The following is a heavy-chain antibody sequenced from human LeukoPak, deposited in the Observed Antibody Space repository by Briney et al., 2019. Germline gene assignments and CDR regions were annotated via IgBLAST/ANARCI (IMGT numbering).Heavy chain of an antibody. CDR3: ARVYDILPSYFDY. Sequence: SETLSLTCAVYGGSFDGYYWSWIRQPPGKGLEWIGEINHSGSTNYNPSLKSRVTISVDTSKNQFSLKLSSVTAADTAVYYCARVYDILPSYFDYWGQGTLVTVSS. CDR2: INHSGST. CDR1: GGSFDGYY. V-gene: IGHV4-34*01. D-gene: IGHD3-9*01. J-gene: IGHJ4*02.